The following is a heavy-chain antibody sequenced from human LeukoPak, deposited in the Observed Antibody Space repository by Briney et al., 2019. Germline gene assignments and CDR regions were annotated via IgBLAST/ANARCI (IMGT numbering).Heavy chain of an antibody. V-gene: IGHV3-30*02. CDR3: ANQDSTEYSYYFDF. CDR1: GFTVSSYG. D-gene: IGHD2/OR15-2a*01. Sequence: GGSLRLSCVASGFTVSSYGMHWVRQAPGKGLEWVSFIRYDGSNKYYADSVKGRLTISRDNSKNTLYLQMNSLRAEDTAVYYCANQDSTEYSYYFDFWGQGTLVTVSS. J-gene: IGHJ4*02. CDR2: IRYDGSNK.